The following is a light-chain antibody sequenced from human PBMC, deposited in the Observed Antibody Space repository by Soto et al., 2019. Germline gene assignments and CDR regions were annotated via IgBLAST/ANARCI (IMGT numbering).Light chain of an antibody. CDR2: GAS. CDR1: QSVSSSY. V-gene: IGKV3-20*01. J-gene: IGKJ2*01. Sequence: EIVLTQSPGTLSLSPGERVTLSCRASQSVSSSYLAWYQQKPGQAPRLLIYGASTRATGIPDRFSGSGSGTDFTLTISRLEPEDFAVYYCQQYGSSAVTFDQGTKLEIK. CDR3: QQYGSSAVT.